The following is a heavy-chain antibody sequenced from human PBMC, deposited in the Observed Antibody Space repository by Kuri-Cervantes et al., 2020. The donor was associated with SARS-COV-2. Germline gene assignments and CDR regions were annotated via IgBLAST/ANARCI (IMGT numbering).Heavy chain of an antibody. Sequence: GESLKISCAASGFTFSSYAMSWVRQAPGKGLEWVSTVNDGGGTTYYADSVEGRFTISRDNSKNTLYLQMNSLRAEDTAVYYCARCPSSSWYSDAFDIWGQGTLVTVSS. CDR1: GFTFSSYA. D-gene: IGHD6-13*01. V-gene: IGHV3-23*01. J-gene: IGHJ3*02. CDR2: VNDGGGTT. CDR3: ARCPSSSWYSDAFDI.